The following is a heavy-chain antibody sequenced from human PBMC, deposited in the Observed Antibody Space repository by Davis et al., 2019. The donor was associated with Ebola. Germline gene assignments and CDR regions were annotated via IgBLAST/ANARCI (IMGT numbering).Heavy chain of an antibody. J-gene: IGHJ5*02. Sequence: MPSETLSLTCAVYGGSFSGYYWSWIRQPPGKGLEWIGEINHSGSTNYNPSLTSRVTISVDTSKHQFSLKLSSVTAADTAVYYCARMDYYYGSGTNRFDPWGQGTLVTVSS. CDR1: GGSFSGYY. D-gene: IGHD3-10*01. V-gene: IGHV4-34*01. CDR2: INHSGST. CDR3: ARMDYYYGSGTNRFDP.